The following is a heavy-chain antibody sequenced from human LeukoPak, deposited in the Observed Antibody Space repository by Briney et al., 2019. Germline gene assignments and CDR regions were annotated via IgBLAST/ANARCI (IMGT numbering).Heavy chain of an antibody. V-gene: IGHV3-23*01. CDR1: GFTFSSYA. CDR2: ISGSGGST. Sequence: GGSLRLSCAASGFTFSSYAMSWVRQAPGKGLEWVSAISGSGGSTYYADSVKGRFTTSRDNSKNTLYLQMNSLRAEDTAVYYCAKGGEGSGSYFPLYFDYWGQGTLVTVSS. D-gene: IGHD3-10*01. J-gene: IGHJ4*02. CDR3: AKGGEGSGSYFPLYFDY.